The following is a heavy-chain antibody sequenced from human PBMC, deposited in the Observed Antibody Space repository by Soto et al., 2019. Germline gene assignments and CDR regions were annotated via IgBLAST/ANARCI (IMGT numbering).Heavy chain of an antibody. CDR1: GFTFSSYS. Sequence: EVQLVESGGGLVKPGGSLRLSCAASGFTFSSYSMNWVRQAPGKGLEWVSSISSSSSYIYYADSVKGRFTISRDNAKNSLYLQMNSLRAEDTAVYYCARDQTMVRGGRKHCYYMDVWGKGTTVTVSS. V-gene: IGHV3-21*01. J-gene: IGHJ6*03. CDR2: ISSSSSYI. D-gene: IGHD3-10*01. CDR3: ARDQTMVRGGRKHCYYMDV.